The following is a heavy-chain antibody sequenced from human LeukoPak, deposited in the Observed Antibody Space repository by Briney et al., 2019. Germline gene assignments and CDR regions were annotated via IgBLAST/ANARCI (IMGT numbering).Heavy chain of an antibody. Sequence: PSQTLSLTCTVSGGSISSGDYYWGWIRQPPGKGLEWIGYIYYSGSTYYNPSLKSRVTISVDTSKNQFSLKLSSVTAADTAVYYCARGRRGRWELPIDYWGQGTLVTVSS. D-gene: IGHD1-26*01. J-gene: IGHJ4*02. CDR1: GGSISSGDYY. CDR2: IYYSGST. V-gene: IGHV4-30-4*01. CDR3: ARGRRGRWELPIDY.